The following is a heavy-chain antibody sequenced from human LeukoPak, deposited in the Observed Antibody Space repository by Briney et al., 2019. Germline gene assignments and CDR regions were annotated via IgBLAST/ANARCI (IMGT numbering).Heavy chain of an antibody. D-gene: IGHD3-10*01. CDR2: FDPEDGET. Sequence: GASVKVSCKVSGYTLTELSMHWVRQAPGKGLEWMGGFDPEDGETIYAQKFQGRVTMTDDTSTDTAYMELSSLRSEDTAVYYCATDRSCYGTGSSYRPFFDYWGQGTLVTVSS. J-gene: IGHJ4*02. CDR1: GYTLTELS. V-gene: IGHV1-24*01. CDR3: ATDRSCYGTGSSYRPFFDY.